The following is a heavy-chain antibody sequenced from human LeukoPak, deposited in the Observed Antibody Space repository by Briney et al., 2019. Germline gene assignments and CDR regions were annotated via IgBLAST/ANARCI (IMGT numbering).Heavy chain of an antibody. CDR3: ARGPFSPQGSYYGH. CDR1: GFSVRDNY. CDR2: LYSGGAA. Sequence: GGSLRLSCAVSGFSVRDNYLNWVRQTPGGGLECVSVLYSGGAAYYADSVKGRFTISRDTSKNTLSLQMNSLRVEDTALYYCARGPFSPQGSYYGHWGQGTRVTVSS. D-gene: IGHD3-10*01. V-gene: IGHV3-53*01. J-gene: IGHJ4*02.